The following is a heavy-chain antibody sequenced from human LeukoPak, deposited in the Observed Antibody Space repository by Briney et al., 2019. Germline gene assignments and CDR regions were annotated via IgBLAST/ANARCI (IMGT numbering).Heavy chain of an antibody. J-gene: IGHJ5*02. CDR1: GGSYSGYY. CDR3: ARRRGRLRYFDWGWFDP. Sequence: SETLSLTCAVYGGSYSGYYWSWIRQPPGKGLEWIWEINHSGSTNYNPSLKSRVTISVGTSKNQFSLKLSSVTAADTAVYYCARRRGRLRYFDWGWFDPWGQGTLVTVSS. V-gene: IGHV4-34*01. CDR2: INHSGST. D-gene: IGHD3-9*01.